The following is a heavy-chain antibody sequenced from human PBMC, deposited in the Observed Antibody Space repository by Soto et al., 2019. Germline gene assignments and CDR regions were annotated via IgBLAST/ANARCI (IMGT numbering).Heavy chain of an antibody. V-gene: IGHV4-34*01. Sequence: PSETLSLTCAVYGGSFSGYYWSWIRQPPGKGLEWIGEINHSGSTNYNPSLKSRVTISVDTSKNQLSLKLSSVTAADTAVYYCARGRPPDGRYFDWLLSGFYYGMDVWGQGTTVTVSS. D-gene: IGHD3-9*01. J-gene: IGHJ6*02. CDR1: GGSFSGYY. CDR2: INHSGST. CDR3: ARGRPPDGRYFDWLLSGFYYGMDV.